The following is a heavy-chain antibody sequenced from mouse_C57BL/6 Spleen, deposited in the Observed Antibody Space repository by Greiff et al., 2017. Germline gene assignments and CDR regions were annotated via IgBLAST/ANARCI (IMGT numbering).Heavy chain of an antibody. CDR1: GFNIKDYY. D-gene: IGHD1-1*01. J-gene: IGHJ2*01. CDR2: IYPEDGDT. Sequence: VQLQQSGAELVRPGASVKLSCTASGFNIKDYYMHWVKQRPEQGLEWIGKIYPEDGDTEYAPKFKGKATMTADTSSNTAYLQLSILTSEEAAVYYGTCITTVVVDYWGQGTTLTVSS. V-gene: IGHV14-1*01. CDR3: TCITTVVVDY.